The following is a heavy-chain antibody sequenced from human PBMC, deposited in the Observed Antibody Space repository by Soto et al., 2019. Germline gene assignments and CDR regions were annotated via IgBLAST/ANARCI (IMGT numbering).Heavy chain of an antibody. J-gene: IGHJ4*02. CDR1: GYRFSTYG. D-gene: IGHD2-15*01. CDR3: VRERYVASRHSQYDS. V-gene: IGHV1-18*04. CDR2: TSTNNDDR. Sequence: QVQLVQSGTEVKEPGASVKVSCKASGYRFSTYGINWVRQAPGQGLEWMGWTSTNNDDRNYAQKFQGRVTFTTDTSTSTAYMELRSLISDDTAVYFCVRERYVASRHSQYDSWGQGTQVTVSS.